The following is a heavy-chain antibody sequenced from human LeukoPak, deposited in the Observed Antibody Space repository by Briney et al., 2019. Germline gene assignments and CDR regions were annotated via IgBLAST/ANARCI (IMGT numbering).Heavy chain of an antibody. CDR3: ARDGQQLTSIDY. J-gene: IGHJ4*02. CDR2: IIPIFGTA. Sequence: ASVKVSCKASGGTFNSYAISWVRQAPGQGLEWMGGIIPIFGTANYAQKFQGRVTITADESTSTAYMELSSLRSEDTAVYYCARDGQQLTSIDYWGQGTLVTVSS. CDR1: GGTFNSYA. V-gene: IGHV1-69*01. D-gene: IGHD6-13*01.